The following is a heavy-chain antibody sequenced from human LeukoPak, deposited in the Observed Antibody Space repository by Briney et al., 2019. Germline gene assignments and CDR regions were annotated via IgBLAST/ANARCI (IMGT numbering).Heavy chain of an antibody. Sequence: ETLSLTCTVSGGSIDSYYWSWIRQPPGKGLEWIGYIYYTGSTEYHPSLKSRVTISLDASKNQFSLKLTSVTAADTAVYYCARVYQSAEYYFDYWGQGNLVSVSS. J-gene: IGHJ4*02. D-gene: IGHD2-2*01. CDR1: GGSIDSYY. CDR2: IYYTGST. V-gene: IGHV4-59*01. CDR3: ARVYQSAEYYFDY.